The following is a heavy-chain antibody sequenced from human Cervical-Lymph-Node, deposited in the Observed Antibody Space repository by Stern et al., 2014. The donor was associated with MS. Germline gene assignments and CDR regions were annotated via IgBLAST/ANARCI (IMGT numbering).Heavy chain of an antibody. D-gene: IGHD7-27*01. V-gene: IGHV2-5*02. CDR2: IYWDDDK. CDR3: VHSDVWGFFDY. CDR1: GFSLTTTGVS. J-gene: IGHJ4*02. Sequence: QVTLRESGPTVVKPTQTLTLTCTFSGFSLTTTGVSVGWIRQPPGKALEWLALIYWDDDKRYSPSLKSRLTITKDPSKSQVVLTLPNVDPVDTATYYCVHSDVWGFFDYWGQGSLVTVSS.